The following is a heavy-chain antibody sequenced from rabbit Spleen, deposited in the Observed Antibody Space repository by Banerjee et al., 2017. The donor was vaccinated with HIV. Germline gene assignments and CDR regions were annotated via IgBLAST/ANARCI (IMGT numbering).Heavy chain of an antibody. CDR3: ARGGGDSGYGDAL. D-gene: IGHD6-1*01. J-gene: IGHJ3*01. CDR2: IYTGSGST. V-gene: IGHV1S45*01. Sequence: QEQLEESGGGLVQPEGSLALTCKASGFDFSSSVYMCWVRQAPGKGLEWIGCIYTGSGSTYYASWAKGRFTITKTSSTTVTLQMTGLTAADTATYFCARGGGDSGYGDALWGQGTLVTVS. CDR1: GFDFSSSVY.